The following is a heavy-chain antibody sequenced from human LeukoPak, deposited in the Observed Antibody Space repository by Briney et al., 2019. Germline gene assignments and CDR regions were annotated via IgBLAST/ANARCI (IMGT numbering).Heavy chain of an antibody. CDR3: ARGSYDFWSGYHNRQFDY. D-gene: IGHD3-3*01. Sequence: SVKVSCKTSGYTFTSYGISWVRPAPRQGLEWMGWISAYNGNTNYAQKLQGRVTLTTDTSTSTAYMELRSLRSDETAVYYCARGSYDFWSGYHNRQFDYWGQGTLVTVSS. V-gene: IGHV1-18*01. CDR2: ISAYNGNT. J-gene: IGHJ4*02. CDR1: GYTFTSYG.